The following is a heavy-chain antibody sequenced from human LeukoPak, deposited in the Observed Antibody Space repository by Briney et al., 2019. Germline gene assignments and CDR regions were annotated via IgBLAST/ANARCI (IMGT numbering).Heavy chain of an antibody. CDR1: GSSISSGSYY. J-gene: IGHJ6*03. Sequence: SQTLSLTCTVSGSSISSGSYYWSWIRQPAGKGLEWIGRIYTSGSTNYNPSLKSRVTISVDTSKNQFSLKLSSVTAADTAVYYCARDAVITITYYYYYYMDVWGKGTTVTVSS. CDR2: IYTSGST. CDR3: ARDAVITITYYYYYYMDV. D-gene: IGHD3-3*01. V-gene: IGHV4-61*02.